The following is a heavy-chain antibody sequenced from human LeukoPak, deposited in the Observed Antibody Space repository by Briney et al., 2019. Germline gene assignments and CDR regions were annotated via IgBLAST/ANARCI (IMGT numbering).Heavy chain of an antibody. CDR1: GFTVSSNY. V-gene: IGHV3-53*01. J-gene: IGHJ4*02. D-gene: IGHD2-2*01. Sequence: GGSLRLSCAASGFTVSSNYMSWVRQAPGKGLEWVSVIYSGGDTYYADSVKGRFTISRDNSKNTLYLQMNSLRAEDTAVYYCARDKAEGPSRLDNWGQGALVTVSS. CDR2: IYSGGDT. CDR3: ARDKAEGPSRLDN.